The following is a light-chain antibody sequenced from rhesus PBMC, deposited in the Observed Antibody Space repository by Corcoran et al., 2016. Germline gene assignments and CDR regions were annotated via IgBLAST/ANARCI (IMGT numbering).Light chain of an antibody. CDR3: QQHNSYPWT. Sequence: DIQMTQSPSSLSASVGDTVTITCQASQGISNYLAWYQQKPGKAPRLLIHDASTLQSGVPSRFRGSGSGTEFTLTISSLQPEEFATYYCQQHNSYPWTFGQGTKVEIK. V-gene: IGKV1-25*01. CDR1: QGISNY. CDR2: DAS. J-gene: IGKJ1*01.